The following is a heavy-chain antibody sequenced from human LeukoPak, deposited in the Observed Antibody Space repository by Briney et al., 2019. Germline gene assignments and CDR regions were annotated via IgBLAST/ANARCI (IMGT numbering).Heavy chain of an antibody. CDR3: ARTSRYFDWLSPQYYMDV. Sequence: ASVKVSCKASGYTFTSYGISWVRQAPGQGLEWMGWISAYNGNTNYAQKVQGRVTMTTDTSTSTAYMELRSLRSDDTAVYYCARTSRYFDWLSPQYYMDVWGEGTTVTVSS. CDR1: GYTFTSYG. J-gene: IGHJ6*03. D-gene: IGHD3-9*01. CDR2: ISAYNGNT. V-gene: IGHV1-18*01.